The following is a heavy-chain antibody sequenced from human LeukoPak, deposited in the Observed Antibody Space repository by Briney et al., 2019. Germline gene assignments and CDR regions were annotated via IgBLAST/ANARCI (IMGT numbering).Heavy chain of an antibody. V-gene: IGHV4-59*08. D-gene: IGHD2-21*02. J-gene: IGHJ3*01. CDR2: IFYTGTT. Sequence: GSLRLSCAASGFTFSTYAMSWIRQPPGKGLEWIGYIFYTGTTHYNPSLKSRVTISVDSSKNQFSLSLSSVTAADTAVYYCARQLRSDAFDFWGQGTLVTVSS. CDR3: ARQLRSDAFDF. CDR1: GFTFSTYA.